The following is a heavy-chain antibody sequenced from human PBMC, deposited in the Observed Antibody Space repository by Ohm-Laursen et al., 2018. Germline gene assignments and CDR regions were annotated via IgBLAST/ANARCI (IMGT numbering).Heavy chain of an antibody. Sequence: SVKVYCKASGGTFSSYAISWVRQAPGQGLEWMGGIIPIFGTANYAQKFQGRVTITADKSTSTAYMELSSLRPEDTAVYYCARVNYDFWSGYSPGFDPWGQGTLVTVSS. D-gene: IGHD3-3*01. V-gene: IGHV1-69*06. CDR2: IIPIFGTA. CDR1: GGTFSSYA. J-gene: IGHJ5*02. CDR3: ARVNYDFWSGYSPGFDP.